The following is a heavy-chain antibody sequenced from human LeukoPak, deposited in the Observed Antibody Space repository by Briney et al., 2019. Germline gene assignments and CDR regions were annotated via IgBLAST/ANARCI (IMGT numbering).Heavy chain of an antibody. CDR1: GFTFSDYY. Sequence: GGSLRLSCAASGFTFSDYYMSWIRQAPGKGLDCVSYISSSGSTIYYADSVKGRFTISRDNAKNSLYLQMNSLRAEDTAVYYCARAYYYDSSGYYGWGQGTLVTVSS. CDR3: ARAYYYDSSGYYG. CDR2: ISSSGSTI. D-gene: IGHD3-22*01. V-gene: IGHV3-11*04. J-gene: IGHJ4*02.